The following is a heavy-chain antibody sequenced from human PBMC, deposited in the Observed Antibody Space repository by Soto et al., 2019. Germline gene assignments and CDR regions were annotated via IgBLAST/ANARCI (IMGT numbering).Heavy chain of an antibody. Sequence: GESLKISCKGSGYSFTSYWIGWVRQMPGKGLEWMGIIYPGDSDTRYSPSFQGQVTISADKSISTAYPQWSSLKASDTAMYYCARAIRGYSYGSRGMDVWGQGTTVTVSS. D-gene: IGHD5-18*01. V-gene: IGHV5-51*01. CDR1: GYSFTSYW. CDR3: ARAIRGYSYGSRGMDV. J-gene: IGHJ6*02. CDR2: IYPGDSDT.